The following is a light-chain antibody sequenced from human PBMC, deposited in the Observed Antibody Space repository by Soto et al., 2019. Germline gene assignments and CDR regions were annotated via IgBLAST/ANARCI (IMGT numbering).Light chain of an antibody. CDR2: GAS. Sequence: EILMAQSPATLSVSPGARGTLSCRASQSVSSNLAWYQQKPGQAPRLLIYGASARATGIQSRFSGSGSGTEFTLTIRSLQSEDFAVYYCKQYNNWPRTFGQGTKVDIK. J-gene: IGKJ1*01. CDR1: QSVSSN. CDR3: KQYNNWPRT. V-gene: IGKV3-15*01.